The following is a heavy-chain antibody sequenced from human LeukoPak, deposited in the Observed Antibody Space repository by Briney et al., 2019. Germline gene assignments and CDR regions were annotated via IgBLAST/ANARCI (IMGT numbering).Heavy chain of an antibody. CDR3: ARDMGLPNWDYFDY. Sequence: PSETLSLTCTVSGGSISSSSYYWGWIRQPPGKGLEWIGSIYYSGSTYYNPSLKSRVTISVDTSKNQFSLKLSSMTAADTAVYYCARDMGLPNWDYFDYWGQGILVTVSS. V-gene: IGHV4-39*07. D-gene: IGHD7-27*01. CDR1: GGSISSSSYY. J-gene: IGHJ4*02. CDR2: IYYSGST.